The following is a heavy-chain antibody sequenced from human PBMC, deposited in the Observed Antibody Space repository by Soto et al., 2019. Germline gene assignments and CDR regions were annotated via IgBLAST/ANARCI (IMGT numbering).Heavy chain of an antibody. CDR3: ATGEVVPSFPNWLDT. D-gene: IGHD2-21*01. V-gene: IGHV1-69*12. CDR1: GGTIKTYT. CDR2: FIPSFPAP. Sequence: VQSVQSGAELKKPGSSVRVSCRASGGTIKTYTLSWVRQAPGQGLEWMGAFIPSFPAPNFAQRFKGRLTLTADESTNTGFMELSGLRPEDTALYFCATGEVVPSFPNWLDTWGQGTHVIVSS. J-gene: IGHJ5*02.